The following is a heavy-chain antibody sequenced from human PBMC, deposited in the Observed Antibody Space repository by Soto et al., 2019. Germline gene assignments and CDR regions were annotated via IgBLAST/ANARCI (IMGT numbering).Heavy chain of an antibody. J-gene: IGHJ4*02. V-gene: IGHV3-30-3*01. CDR2: ISYDGNNK. CDR1: GFIFSNSA. Sequence: LRLSCAGSGFIFSNSAFHWVRQAPGKGLEWVALISYDGNNKYYADSVKGRFTISRDNSKNTLYLQMHSLRADDTAVYYCAREVASYDRSGFFDYWGQGALVTVSS. D-gene: IGHD3-22*01. CDR3: AREVASYDRSGFFDY.